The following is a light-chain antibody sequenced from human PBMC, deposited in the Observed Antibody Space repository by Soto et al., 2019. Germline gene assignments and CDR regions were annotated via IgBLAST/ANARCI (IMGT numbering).Light chain of an antibody. Sequence: QSALTQPRSVSGSPGQSVTISCTGTSSDVGDYNYVSWYQQYPGKAPKLVIYDVSKRPSGVPDRISGSKSGNTASLTISGLQGEDEAVYYCCSFAGSYTFWVFGGGTKLTVL. CDR3: CSFAGSYTFWV. CDR2: DVS. J-gene: IGLJ3*02. V-gene: IGLV2-11*01. CDR1: SSDVGDYNY.